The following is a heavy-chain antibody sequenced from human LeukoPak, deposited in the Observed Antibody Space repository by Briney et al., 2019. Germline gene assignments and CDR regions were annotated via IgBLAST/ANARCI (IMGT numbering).Heavy chain of an antibody. D-gene: IGHD5-24*01. J-gene: IGHJ4*02. V-gene: IGHV4-38-2*01. Sequence: SETLSLTCAVSGYPIRSGFYWGWIRQPPGKGLEWVGSIYHSGSTFYNPSLKSRVTISVDTSKNQLSLRLKSVTASDTAVYYCARHEAEMATILGNYWGQGTLVTVSS. CDR1: GYPIRSGFY. CDR3: ARHEAEMATILGNY. CDR2: IYHSGST.